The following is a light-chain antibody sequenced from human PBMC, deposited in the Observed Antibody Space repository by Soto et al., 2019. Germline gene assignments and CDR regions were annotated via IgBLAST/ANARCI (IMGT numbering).Light chain of an antibody. CDR2: DVS. CDR1: SSDVGGYNY. CDR3: SSYASSSPPE. V-gene: IGLV2-14*01. Sequence: QSALTQPASVSGSPGQSITISCTGTSSDVGGYNYVSWYQQHPGKAPKLMIYDVSNRPPGVSNRFAGSKSGNTASLTISGLQAEDEADYCCSSYASSSPPELGGGTKLTVL. J-gene: IGLJ2*01.